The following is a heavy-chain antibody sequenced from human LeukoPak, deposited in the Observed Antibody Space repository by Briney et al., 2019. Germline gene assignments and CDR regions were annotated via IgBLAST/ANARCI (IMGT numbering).Heavy chain of an antibody. CDR3: ARDQYNVIDS. D-gene: IGHD1-14*01. CDR2: INAENGDT. J-gene: IGHJ4*02. Sequence: ASVKVSCKASGYRFTGYNIDWVRQAPGQRPEWMGRINAENGDTKYSQKFQGRVTITRDTFASTSYMELSSLRSEDTAVYDCARDQYNVIDSWGQGTLVTVSS. CDR1: GYRFTGYN. V-gene: IGHV1-3*01.